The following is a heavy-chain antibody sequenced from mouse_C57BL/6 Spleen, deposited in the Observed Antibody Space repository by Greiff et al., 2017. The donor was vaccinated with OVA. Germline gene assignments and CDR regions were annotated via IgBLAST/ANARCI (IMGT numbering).Heavy chain of an antibody. D-gene: IGHD3-1*01. J-gene: IGHJ3*01. V-gene: IGHV1-55*01. CDR3: ARSGADPGGLAY. Sequence: QVQLQQPGAELVKPGASVKMSCKASGYTFTSYWITWVKQRPGQGLEWIGDIYPGSGSTNYNEKFKSKATLTVDTSSSTAYMQLSSLTSEDSAGYYCARSGADPGGLAYWGQGTLVTVSA. CDR2: IYPGSGST. CDR1: GYTFTSYW.